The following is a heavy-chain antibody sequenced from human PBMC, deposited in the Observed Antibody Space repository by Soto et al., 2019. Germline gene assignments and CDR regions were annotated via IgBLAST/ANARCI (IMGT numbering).Heavy chain of an antibody. V-gene: IGHV3-23*01. CDR1: GFTFSSFG. CDR2: VRSDGDTT. D-gene: IGHD1-26*01. Sequence: EAQVLESGGGLVQPGGSLRLSCAASGFTFSSFGMNWVRQAPGKGLEWVSGVRSDGDTTYNAESVKGRFTVSRDTSKNTVYLQMNSLRAEDTAVYYCAKGKGVGATPDGANCWGQGTPVTVSS. CDR3: AKGKGVGATPDGANC. J-gene: IGHJ4*02.